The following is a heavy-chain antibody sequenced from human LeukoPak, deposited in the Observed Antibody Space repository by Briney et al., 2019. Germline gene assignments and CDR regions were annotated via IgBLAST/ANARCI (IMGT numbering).Heavy chain of an antibody. V-gene: IGHV4-34*01. D-gene: IGHD3-3*01. CDR2: INDSGST. Sequence: SETLSLTCAVYGGSFSGYYWSWIRQPPGKGLEWIGEINDSGSTNYNPSLKSRVTISVDTSKNQFSLKLSSVTAADTAVYHCARGHRDYDFWSGYLRGDFDPWGQGTLVTVSS. CDR1: GGSFSGYY. CDR3: ARGHRDYDFWSGYLRGDFDP. J-gene: IGHJ5*02.